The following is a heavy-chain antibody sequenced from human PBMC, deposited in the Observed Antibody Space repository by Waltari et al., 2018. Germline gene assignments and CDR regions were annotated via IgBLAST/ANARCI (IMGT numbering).Heavy chain of an antibody. CDR3: ARENSSSWYNAFDI. D-gene: IGHD6-13*01. Sequence: QVQLVQSGAEVKKPGSSVKVSCKASGCTFSSYTIRWVRQAPGQGLEWMGRIIPILGIANYAQKFQGRVTITADKSTSTAYMELSSLRSEDTAVYYCARENSSSWYNAFDIWGQGTMVTVSS. CDR2: IIPILGIA. J-gene: IGHJ3*02. V-gene: IGHV1-69*08. CDR1: GCTFSSYT.